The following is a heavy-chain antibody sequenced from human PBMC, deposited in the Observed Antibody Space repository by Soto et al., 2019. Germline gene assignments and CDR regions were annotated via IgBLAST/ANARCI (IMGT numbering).Heavy chain of an antibody. CDR3: TRDDQGIATSGTPILGS. J-gene: IGHJ4*02. Sequence: EVRLEESGGRLVQAGTSLRLSCRASGFRFDDYAMHWVRRAPGKGLEWVAGIIWNSEAIDYAESVRGRFTISRDNAENSVFLQMDSLSPEDTALYYCTRDDQGIATSGTPILGSWGQGTPVTVSS. D-gene: IGHD6-13*01. CDR2: IIWNSEAI. CDR1: GFRFDDYA. V-gene: IGHV3-9*01.